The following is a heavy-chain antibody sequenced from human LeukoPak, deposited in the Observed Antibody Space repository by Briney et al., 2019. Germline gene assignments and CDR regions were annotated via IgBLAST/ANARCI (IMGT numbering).Heavy chain of an antibody. CDR2: IKQDGSEK. D-gene: IGHD2-2*01. CDR1: GFTFSSYW. CDR3: AREGDIVVVPADGGFDY. V-gene: IGHV3-7*01. J-gene: IGHJ4*02. Sequence: PGGSLRLSCAASGFTFSSYWMSWVRQASGKGLELVANIKQDGSEKYYVDSVKGRFTISRDNAKNSLYLQMNSLRAEDTAVYYCAREGDIVVVPADGGFDYWGQGTLVTVSS.